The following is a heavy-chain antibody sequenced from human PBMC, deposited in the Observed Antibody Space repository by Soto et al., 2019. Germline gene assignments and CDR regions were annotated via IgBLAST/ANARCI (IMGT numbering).Heavy chain of an antibody. D-gene: IGHD3-10*01. CDR2: IYHSGST. J-gene: IGHJ6*02. CDR1: GGSISSGGYS. CDR3: ARGPMVRGFHALGRNYYNGIDV. V-gene: IGHV4-30-2*01. Sequence: SETLSLTCAVSGGSISSGGYSWSWIRQPPGKGLEWIGYIYHSGSTYYKPSLKSRVIISIDTSKNQFSLNLSSVTAADTAVYYCARGPMVRGFHALGRNYYNGIDVWGQGTTVTVSS.